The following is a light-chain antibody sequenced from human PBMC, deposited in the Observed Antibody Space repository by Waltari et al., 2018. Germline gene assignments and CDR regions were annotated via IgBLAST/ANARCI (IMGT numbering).Light chain of an antibody. CDR1: SGHSTFA. CDR3: ETWDTAIHV. Sequence: QLVVTQSPSASAPLGASVKLTCTLTSGHSTFAIAWPQQQPGKGPRYLISLNSDGSHSRGDGIPDRFSGSSSGAERYLTISSLESEDEADYYCETWDTAIHVFGGGTKLTVI. V-gene: IGLV4-69*01. J-gene: IGLJ3*02. CDR2: LNSDGSH.